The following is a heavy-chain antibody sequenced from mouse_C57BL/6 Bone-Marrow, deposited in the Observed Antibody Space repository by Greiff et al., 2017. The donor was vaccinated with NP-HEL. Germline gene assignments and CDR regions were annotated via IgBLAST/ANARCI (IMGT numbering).Heavy chain of an antibody. CDR3: ASPYDYDVAWFAY. D-gene: IGHD2-4*01. CDR2: ISSGGSYT. J-gene: IGHJ3*01. V-gene: IGHV5-6*01. Sequence: EVMLVESGGDLVKPGGSLKLSCAASGFTFSSYGMSRVRQTPDKRLEWVATISSGGSYTYYPDSVKGRFTISRDNAKNTLYLQMSSLKSEDTAMYYCASPYDYDVAWFAYWGQGTLVTVSA. CDR1: GFTFSSYG.